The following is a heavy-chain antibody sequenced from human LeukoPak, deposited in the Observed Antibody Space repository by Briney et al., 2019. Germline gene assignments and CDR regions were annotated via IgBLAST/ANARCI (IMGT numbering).Heavy chain of an antibody. J-gene: IGHJ4*02. Sequence: SETLSLTCAVYGGSFSAYYWSWIRQPPGKGLEWIGEINHSGSTNYNSSLKSRVTISVDTSKNQFSLKLSSVTAADTAVYYCARNGVGAINAFDYWGQGTLVTVSS. CDR1: GGSFSAYY. CDR3: ARNGVGAINAFDY. CDR2: INHSGST. D-gene: IGHD1-26*01. V-gene: IGHV4-34*01.